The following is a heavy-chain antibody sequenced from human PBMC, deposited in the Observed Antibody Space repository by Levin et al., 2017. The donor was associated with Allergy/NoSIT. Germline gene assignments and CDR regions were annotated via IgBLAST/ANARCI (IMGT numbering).Heavy chain of an antibody. CDR2: INQDGSEK. Sequence: GESLKISCAASGFTFTSYWMTWVRQAPGKGLEWVANINQDGSEKYYVDSVRGRFTISRDNAKNSLNLQMNSLRVEDTALYYCARDLIRDGYNGTLDSWGQGTMVTVSS. D-gene: IGHD5-24*01. J-gene: IGHJ4*02. CDR3: ARDLIRDGYNGTLDS. CDR1: GFTFTSYW. V-gene: IGHV3-7*04.